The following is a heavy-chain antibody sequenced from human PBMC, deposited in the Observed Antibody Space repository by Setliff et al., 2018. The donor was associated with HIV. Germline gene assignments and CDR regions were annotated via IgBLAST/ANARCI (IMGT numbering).Heavy chain of an antibody. D-gene: IGHD1-26*01. CDR3: AREGKEGATPFDY. CDR2: IYYSGST. Sequence: SETLSLTCTVSGGSISSGDYYWSWIRPPPGKGLEWIGYIYYSGSTYYNPSLKSRVTISVATSKNQFSLKLSSVTAADTAVYYCAREGKEGATPFDYWGQGTMVTVSS. J-gene: IGHJ4*02. CDR1: GGSISSGDYY. V-gene: IGHV4-30-4*08.